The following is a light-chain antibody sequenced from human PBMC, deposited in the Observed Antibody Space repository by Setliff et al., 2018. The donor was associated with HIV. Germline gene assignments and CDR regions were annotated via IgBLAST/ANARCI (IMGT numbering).Light chain of an antibody. CDR2: DVS. J-gene: IGLJ3*02. CDR1: SGDIGGYNY. CDR3: SSYTTNNTLV. Sequence: QSALAQPASVSGSPGQSITISCTGTSGDIGGYNYVSWYQLHPGKAPKLLIDDVSNRPSGVSKHFSGSKSGNTASLTISGLQAEDEADYYCSSYTTNNTLVFGGGTKATVL. V-gene: IGLV2-14*03.